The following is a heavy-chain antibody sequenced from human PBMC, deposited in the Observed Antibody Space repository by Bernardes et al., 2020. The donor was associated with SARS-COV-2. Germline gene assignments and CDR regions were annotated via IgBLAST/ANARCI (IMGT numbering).Heavy chain of an antibody. CDR2: ISGSGVST. CDR3: GKGKFTGSGRYGLDV. Sequence: SLRLSCIASGFSFSSYDMTWVRQAPGKGLDWVSGISGSGVSTYYADSVKGRFTISRDNSKNTLYLQMNSLSGDDTAVYYCGKGKFTGSGRYGLDVWGQGTTVIVSS. CDR1: GFSFSSYD. V-gene: IGHV3-23*01. J-gene: IGHJ6*02. D-gene: IGHD3-10*01.